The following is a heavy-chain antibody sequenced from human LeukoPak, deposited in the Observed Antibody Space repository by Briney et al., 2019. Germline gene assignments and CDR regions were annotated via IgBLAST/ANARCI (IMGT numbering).Heavy chain of an antibody. CDR1: GFTFSSYW. CDR3: ARAARSGWYFDY. CDR2: INSDGSST. V-gene: IGHV3-74*01. D-gene: IGHD6-19*01. Sequence: LPGGSLRLSCAASGFTFSSYWMHWVRQAPGKGLVWVSRINSDGSSTSYADSVKGRFTISRDNAKNTLYLQMNSLRAEDTALYHCARAARSGWYFDYWGQGTLVTVSS. J-gene: IGHJ4*02.